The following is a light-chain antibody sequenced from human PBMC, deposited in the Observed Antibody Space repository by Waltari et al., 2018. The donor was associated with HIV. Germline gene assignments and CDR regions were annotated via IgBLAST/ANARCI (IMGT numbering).Light chain of an antibody. CDR3: QQTDSFPLT. V-gene: IGKV1-12*01. CDR1: QDISTW. CDR2: AAS. Sequence: DIQMTQSQSTISASVGASVTITCRASQDISTWLAWYQQTPGKAPKLLIYAASSLQRGVPSRFSGSGSGTDFTLTISSLQPEDFATYSCQQTDSFPLTFGGGTKVEIK. J-gene: IGKJ4*01.